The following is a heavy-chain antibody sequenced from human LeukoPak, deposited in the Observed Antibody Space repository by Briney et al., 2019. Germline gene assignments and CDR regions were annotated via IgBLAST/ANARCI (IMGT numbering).Heavy chain of an antibody. J-gene: IGHJ6*03. V-gene: IGHV4-59*01. CDR1: GGSFSGYY. Sequence: PSETLSLTCAVYGGSFSGYYWTWIRQPPGKGLEWIGYIYYSGSTNYNPSLKSRVTISVDTSKNQFSLKLSSVTAADTAVYYCARDIASYYYYMDVWGKGTTVTVSS. CDR2: IYYSGST. D-gene: IGHD6-13*01. CDR3: ARDIASYYYYMDV.